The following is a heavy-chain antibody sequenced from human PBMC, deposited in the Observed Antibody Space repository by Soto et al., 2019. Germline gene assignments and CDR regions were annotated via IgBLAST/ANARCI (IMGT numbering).Heavy chain of an antibody. J-gene: IGHJ4*02. V-gene: IGHV3-33*01. CDR2: IWYDGSNN. D-gene: IGHD5-12*01. CDR3: ARDRGMATITVDY. CDR1: GFTFSSYG. Sequence: GGSLRLSCAASGFTFSSYGMHWVRQAPGKGLEWVAVIWYDGSNNYYADSVKGRFTISRDNSKNTLYLQMNSLRAEDTAVYYCARDRGMATITVDYWGQGTLVTVSS.